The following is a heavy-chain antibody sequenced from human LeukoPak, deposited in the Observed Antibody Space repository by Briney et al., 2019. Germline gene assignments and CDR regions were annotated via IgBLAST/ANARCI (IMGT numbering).Heavy chain of an antibody. D-gene: IGHD4-17*01. CDR1: GGSISCSSYY. CDR2: IFYSGST. CDR3: ARDLRPLYYYMDV. Sequence: SETLSLTCTVSGGSISCSSYYWGWIRQPPGKGLEWIGSIFYSGSTYHYNPSLKSRVTISLDTSKNQFSLKLSSVTAADTAVYYCARDLRPLYYYMDVWGKGTTVSVSS. V-gene: IGHV4-39*07. J-gene: IGHJ6*03.